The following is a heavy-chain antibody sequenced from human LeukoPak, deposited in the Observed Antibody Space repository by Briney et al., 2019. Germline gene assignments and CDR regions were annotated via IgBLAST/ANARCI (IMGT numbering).Heavy chain of an antibody. CDR2: IYSGGST. D-gene: IGHD5-12*01. V-gene: IGHV3-53*01. CDR3: ARGYSGYDYPTHFDY. J-gene: IGHJ4*02. Sequence: GGSLRLSCAASGFTVSSNYMSSVRQAPGKGLEWVSVIYSGGSTYYADSVKGRFTISRDNSKNTLYLQMNSLRAEDTAVYYCARGYSGYDYPTHFDYWGQGTLVTVSS. CDR1: GFTVSSNY.